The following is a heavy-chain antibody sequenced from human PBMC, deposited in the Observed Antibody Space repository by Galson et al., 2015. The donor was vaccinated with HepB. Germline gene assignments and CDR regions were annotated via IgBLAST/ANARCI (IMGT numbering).Heavy chain of an antibody. V-gene: IGHV1-3*01. J-gene: IGHJ4*02. CDR2: INAGNGNT. CDR1: GYTFTSYA. CDR3: ARNWRGLFLEWFIFDY. Sequence: SVKVSCKASGYTFTSYAMHWVRQAPGQRLEWKGWINAGNGNTKYSQKFQGRVTITRDTSASTAYMELGSLRSEDTAVYYCARNWRGLFLEWFIFDYWGQGTLVTVSS. D-gene: IGHD3-3*01.